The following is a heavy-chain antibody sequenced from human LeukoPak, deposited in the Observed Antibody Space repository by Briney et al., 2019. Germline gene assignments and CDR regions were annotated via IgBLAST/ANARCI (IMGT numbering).Heavy chain of an antibody. V-gene: IGHV4-34*01. Sequence: SETLSLTCAVYGGSFSGYYWSWIRQPPGKGLEWIGEINHSGSTNYNPSLKSRVTISVDTSKNQFSLKLSSVTAADTAVYYCARGPPPKYCSSTSCYRHRWFDPWGQGALVTVSS. CDR2: INHSGST. J-gene: IGHJ5*02. CDR1: GGSFSGYY. D-gene: IGHD2-2*01. CDR3: ARGPPPKYCSSTSCYRHRWFDP.